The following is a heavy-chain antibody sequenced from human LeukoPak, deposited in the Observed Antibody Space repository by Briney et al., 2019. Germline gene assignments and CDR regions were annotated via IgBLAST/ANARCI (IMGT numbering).Heavy chain of an antibody. CDR3: AKDQMGGSGWPIDY. CDR1: GSTFRSYG. Sequence: QPGGCLRLSCAPSGSTFRSYGTIWVRQAPGKGLEWVSAISGSGGSTYYADSVKGRVTISRDNSKNTLYLQMNSLRAEDTAVYYCAKDQMGGSGWPIDYWGQGTLVTVSS. J-gene: IGHJ4*02. D-gene: IGHD6-19*01. V-gene: IGHV3-23*01. CDR2: ISGSGGST.